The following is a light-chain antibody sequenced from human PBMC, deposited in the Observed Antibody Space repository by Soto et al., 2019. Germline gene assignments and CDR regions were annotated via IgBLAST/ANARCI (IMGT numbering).Light chain of an antibody. V-gene: IGKV1-5*01. J-gene: IGKJ1*01. CDR1: QNINNW. CDR3: QYTRT. Sequence: DFQMTQSPSTLSASVGDRVTITCRASQNINNWVAWYQQKPGKASKFLIYDASTLQRGVSSRFSGSGFGTEFSRTINSLQPDDSGSYYCQYTRTFGQGTKVEVK. CDR2: DAS.